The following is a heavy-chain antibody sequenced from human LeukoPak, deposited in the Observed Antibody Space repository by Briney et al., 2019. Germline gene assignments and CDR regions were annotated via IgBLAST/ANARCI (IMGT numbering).Heavy chain of an antibody. D-gene: IGHD3-10*01. CDR3: ARDFGNYGSGSPSC. Sequence: GGSLRLSCAASGFTFSSYEMNWVRQAPGKGLEWVSYISSSGSTIYYADSVKGRFTVSRDNAKNSLYLQMNSLRAEDTALYFCARDFGNYGSGSPSCWGQGTLVTVSS. V-gene: IGHV3-48*03. CDR2: ISSSGSTI. CDR1: GFTFSSYE. J-gene: IGHJ4*02.